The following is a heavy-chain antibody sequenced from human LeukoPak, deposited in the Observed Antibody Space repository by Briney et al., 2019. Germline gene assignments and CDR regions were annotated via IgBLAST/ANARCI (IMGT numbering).Heavy chain of an antibody. V-gene: IGHV3-15*01. CDR1: GFTFSDAW. CDR2: IKSKTDGGTT. CDR3: STIRMPKGGGVRIYHFDF. Sequence: GGSLRLSCAASGFTFSDAWVSWVRQAPGKGLEWVARIKSKTDGGTTDYAAPVKGRFTISRDDSKDTLYLQMNSLQTEDTAVYYCSTIRMPKGGGVRIYHFDFWGQGTLVTVSS. J-gene: IGHJ4*02. D-gene: IGHD1-14*01.